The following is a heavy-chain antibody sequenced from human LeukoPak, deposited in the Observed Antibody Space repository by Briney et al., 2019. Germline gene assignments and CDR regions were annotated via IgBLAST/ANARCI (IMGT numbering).Heavy chain of an antibody. CDR2: IYYSGST. J-gene: IGHJ5*02. Sequence: SETLSLTCTVSGGSISSSGYYWVWIRQPPGKGLEWIGSIYYSGSTYYSPSLKSRVTMSVDTSRNQISLKLSSVTAADTAVYYCAAAMVLNWFDPWGQGTPVTVSS. V-gene: IGHV4-39*01. CDR1: GGSISSSGYY. D-gene: IGHD5-18*01. CDR3: AAAMVLNWFDP.